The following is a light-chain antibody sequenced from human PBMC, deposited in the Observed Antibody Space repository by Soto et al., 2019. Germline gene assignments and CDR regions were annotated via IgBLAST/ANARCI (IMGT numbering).Light chain of an antibody. CDR2: DAS. J-gene: IGKJ1*01. V-gene: IGKV1-5*01. CDR3: QLYKIYSWT. CDR1: QSISNW. Sequence: DIQMTQSPSTLSASVGDSVTITCRASQSISNWLAWYQQKPGKAPKLLIYDASNLESGVPSRFSGSGSGTEFALTISSLQPDDFATYYCQLYKIYSWTFGQGTK.